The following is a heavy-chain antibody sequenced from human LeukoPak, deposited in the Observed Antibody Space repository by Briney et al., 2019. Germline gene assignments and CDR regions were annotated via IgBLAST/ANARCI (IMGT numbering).Heavy chain of an antibody. CDR2: ISSSSSTI. J-gene: IGHJ4*02. CDR1: GFTFSSYS. V-gene: IGHV3-48*04. CDR3: ARDSRTTWIQLWFKDS. Sequence: PGGSLRLSCAASGFTFSSYSMNWVRQAPGKGLEWVSYISSSSSTIYYADSVKGRFTISRDNAKNSLYLQMNSLRAEDTAVYYCARDSRTTWIQLWFKDSWGQGTLVTVSS. D-gene: IGHD5-18*01.